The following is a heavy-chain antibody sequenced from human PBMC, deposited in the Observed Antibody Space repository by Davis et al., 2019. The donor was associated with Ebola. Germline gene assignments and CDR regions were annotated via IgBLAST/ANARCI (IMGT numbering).Heavy chain of an antibody. Sequence: LSLTCAASGFTFDDYAMHWVRQAPGKGLEWVSLISWDGGSTYYADSVKGRFTISRDNAKNSLYLQMNSLRAEDTAVYYCARGRYCMDVWGQGTTVTVSS. V-gene: IGHV3-43D*03. D-gene: IGHD2-15*01. J-gene: IGHJ6*02. CDR3: ARGRYCMDV. CDR2: ISWDGGST. CDR1: GFTFDDYA.